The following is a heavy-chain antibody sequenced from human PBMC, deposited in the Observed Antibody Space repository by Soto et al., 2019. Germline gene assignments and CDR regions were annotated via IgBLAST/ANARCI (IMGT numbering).Heavy chain of an antibody. J-gene: IGHJ6*02. Sequence: QVQLVQSGAEVKKPGSSVKVSCKASGGTFSSYAISWVRQAPGQGLEWMGGIIPIFGTANYAQKFQGRVTSTADESTSTAYMELSSLRSEDTAVYYCASLNMYSSSSSFSMDVWGQGTTVTVSS. CDR2: IIPIFGTA. D-gene: IGHD6-6*01. V-gene: IGHV1-69*01. CDR3: ASLNMYSSSSSFSMDV. CDR1: GGTFSSYA.